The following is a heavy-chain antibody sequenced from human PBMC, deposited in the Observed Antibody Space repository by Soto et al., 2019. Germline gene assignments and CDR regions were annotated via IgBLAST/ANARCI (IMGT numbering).Heavy chain of an antibody. CDR1: GGTFSSYA. CDR3: AVPDIAAAEGGSFDP. Sequence: QVQLVQSGAEVKKPGSSVKVSCKASGGTFSSYAISWVRQAPGQGLEWMGGIIPIFGTANYAQKFQGRVTITADESTSTAHMELSSLRSEDTAGYYCAVPDIAAAEGGSFDPWGQGTLVTVSS. CDR2: IIPIFGTA. D-gene: IGHD6-25*01. J-gene: IGHJ5*02. V-gene: IGHV1-69*01.